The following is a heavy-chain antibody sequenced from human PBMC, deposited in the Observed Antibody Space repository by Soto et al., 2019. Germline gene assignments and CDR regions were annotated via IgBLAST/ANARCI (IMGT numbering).Heavy chain of an antibody. V-gene: IGHV3-23*01. D-gene: IGHD3-10*01. Sequence: EVQLLESGGDLVQPGGSLRLSCVASGITCGSRAMSWVRQAPGEGLEWVSSITDSGGDAKYADSVRGRFTISRDNSKNTLYLQMSSLRAEDSAVYYCARGSTDSYPGSRIFDFWGRGTLVTVSS. CDR3: ARGSTDSYPGSRIFDF. CDR2: ITDSGGDA. CDR1: GITCGSRA. J-gene: IGHJ4*02.